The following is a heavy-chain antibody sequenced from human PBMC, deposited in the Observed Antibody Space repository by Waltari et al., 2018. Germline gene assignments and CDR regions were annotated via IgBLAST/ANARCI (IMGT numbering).Heavy chain of an antibody. CDR1: GFTFANYA. V-gene: IGHV3-23*01. CDR2: ISDSDNST. CDR3: AKDVKLGALDY. J-gene: IGHJ4*02. Sequence: GQLLESGGGLVKPGGSLGPSCAPSGFTFANYAMTWVRQAPGKGLEWVSGISDSDNSTFYADSVKGRFTISKDNYKNTLYLQMNSLRAEDTAVYYCAKDVKLGALDYWGQGALVTVSS. D-gene: IGHD3-10*01.